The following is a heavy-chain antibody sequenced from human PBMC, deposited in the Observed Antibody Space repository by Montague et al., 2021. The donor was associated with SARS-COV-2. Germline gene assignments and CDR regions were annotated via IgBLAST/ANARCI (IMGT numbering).Heavy chain of an antibody. Sequence: SETLSLTCAVSGGSISSSNWGSWVRQPPGKGLEWIGEIYHSGSTNYNPSLKSRVTISVDKSKNQFSLKLSSVTAADTAVYYCARGTIWFGELLTLWYFDYWGQGTLVTVSS. CDR3: ARGTIWFGELLTLWYFDY. D-gene: IGHD3-10*01. V-gene: IGHV4-4*02. J-gene: IGHJ4*02. CDR2: IYHSGST. CDR1: GGSISSSNW.